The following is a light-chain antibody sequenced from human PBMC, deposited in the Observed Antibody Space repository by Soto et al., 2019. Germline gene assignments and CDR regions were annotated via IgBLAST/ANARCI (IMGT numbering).Light chain of an antibody. J-gene: IGLJ1*01. V-gene: IGLV2-11*01. Sequence: QSALTQPRSVSGSPGQSVTISCTGTSDDVGVYNYVSWYQQHPGKAPKLIIYDVSKRPSGVPDRFSGSKSGNTASLIISGLQAEDEADYYCCSYAGGPYVFGTGTKVTVL. CDR3: CSYAGGPYV. CDR2: DVS. CDR1: SDDVGVYNY.